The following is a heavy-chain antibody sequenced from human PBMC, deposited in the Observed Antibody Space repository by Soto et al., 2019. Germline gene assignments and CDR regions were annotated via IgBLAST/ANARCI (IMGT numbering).Heavy chain of an antibody. V-gene: IGHV1-18*01. CDR1: GYTFKTYD. CDR2: ISAFNGST. J-gene: IGHJ6*02. CDR3: ARGRRYCPNDVCYLTRQADV. D-gene: IGHD2-8*01. Sequence: VQVVQSGAEVKKPGASVKVSCEASGYTFKTYDIYWVRQAPGQGLEWMGRISAFNGSTEYEQNLQGRVTMTADTSTSTAHMELMSLTSDDTAVYYCARGRRYCPNDVCYLTRQADVWGQGTTVTVSS.